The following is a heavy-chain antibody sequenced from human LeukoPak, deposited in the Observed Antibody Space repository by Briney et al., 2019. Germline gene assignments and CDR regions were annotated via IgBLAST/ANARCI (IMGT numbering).Heavy chain of an antibody. Sequence: ASVKVSCKASGHTFTGYYMHWVRQAPGQGLEWMGWINPNSGGTNYAQKFQGRVTMTRDTSISTAYMELSRLRSDDTAVYYCARVLSEHYGMDVWGQGTTVTVSS. J-gene: IGHJ6*02. CDR1: GHTFTGYY. V-gene: IGHV1-2*02. CDR3: ARVLSEHYGMDV. CDR2: INPNSGGT.